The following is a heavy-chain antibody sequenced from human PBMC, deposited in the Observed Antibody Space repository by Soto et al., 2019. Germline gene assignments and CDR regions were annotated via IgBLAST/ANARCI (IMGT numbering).Heavy chain of an antibody. D-gene: IGHD2-8*01. CDR1: GFNFSNYG. CDR2: ISGTGFTT. CDR3: ARGGVY. Sequence: RGSLRLTCASSGFNFSNYGMNWVRQAPGVGLEWIAFISGTGFTTYYADSAWPRFTISIDNSQSALFLQMDSLTVDDSGIYFCARGGVYWGQGVTVTVSS. V-gene: IGHV3-48*03. J-gene: IGHJ4*02.